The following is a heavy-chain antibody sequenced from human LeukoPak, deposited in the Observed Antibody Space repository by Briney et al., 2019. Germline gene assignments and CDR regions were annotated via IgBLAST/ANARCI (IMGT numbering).Heavy chain of an antibody. D-gene: IGHD6-13*01. CDR1: GFTFSSYA. CDR3: AKGQASWYLTSAHFDY. V-gene: IGHV3-23*01. Sequence: GGSLRLSCAASGFTFSSYAMSWVRQAPGKGLEWVSAISGRGGNTYYADSVKGRFTISRDNSKNTLYLQMNSLRAEDTAVYYCAKGQASWYLTSAHFDYWGQGTLVTVSS. CDR2: ISGRGGNT. J-gene: IGHJ4*02.